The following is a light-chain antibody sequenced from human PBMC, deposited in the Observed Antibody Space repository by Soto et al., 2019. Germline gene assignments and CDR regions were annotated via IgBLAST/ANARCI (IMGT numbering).Light chain of an antibody. Sequence: QSSLAHPASVSGSPGQSITISCTGTSSDIGTFKYVSWYQQHPGKAPKLLIYEVSVRPSGISGRLSGSKSGNTASLTISALRAEDEADYYCSSYRATNTEVFGTGTKVPS. CDR3: SSYRATNTEV. J-gene: IGLJ1*01. V-gene: IGLV2-14*01. CDR2: EVS. CDR1: SSDIGTFKY.